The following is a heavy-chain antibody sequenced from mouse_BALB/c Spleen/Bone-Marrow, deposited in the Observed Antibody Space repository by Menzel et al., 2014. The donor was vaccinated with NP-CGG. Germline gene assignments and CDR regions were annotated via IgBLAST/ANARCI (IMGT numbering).Heavy chain of an antibody. V-gene: IGHV5-17*02. Sequence: EVKLMESGGGLLQPGGSRKLSCAASGFTFSSFGMHWVRQAPEEGLEWVAYISSGRSTIYYPDSVMGRFTISRDNPKNTLFLQMTSPRSEDTAMYYCARSGSSTGYFDYWGQGTTLTVSS. J-gene: IGHJ2*01. CDR3: ARSGSSTGYFDY. CDR2: ISSGRSTI. CDR1: GFTFSSFG. D-gene: IGHD1-1*01.